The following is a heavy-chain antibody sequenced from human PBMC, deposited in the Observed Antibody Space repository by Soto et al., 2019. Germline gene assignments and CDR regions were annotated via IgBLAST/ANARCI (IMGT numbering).Heavy chain of an antibody. V-gene: IGHV1-18*01. CDR2: ISAYNGNT. D-gene: IGHD3-10*01. CDR1: GYTFTSYG. J-gene: IGHJ5*02. CDR3: ARASAPSYYYGSGSFGWFDP. Sequence: ASVKVSCKASGYTFTSYGISWVRQAPGQGLEWMGWISAYNGNTNYAQKLQGRVTMTTDTSTSTAYMELRSLRSDDTAVYYCARASAPSYYYGSGSFGWFDPWGQGTLVTVSS.